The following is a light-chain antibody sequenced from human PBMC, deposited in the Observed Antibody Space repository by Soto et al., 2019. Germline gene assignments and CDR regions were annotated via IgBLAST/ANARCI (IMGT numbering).Light chain of an antibody. V-gene: IGLV2-14*01. CDR1: SSDVGGYNY. CDR3: NSYTSRYTFV. Sequence: QSVLTQPASVSGSPGQSITISCTGTSSDVGGYNYVSWYQQHPGKAPKLMIYEVSNRPIGVSNRFPGSKSGNTASLTISGLQAEDEADYYCNSYTSRYTFVLGTGTKVTVL. J-gene: IGLJ1*01. CDR2: EVS.